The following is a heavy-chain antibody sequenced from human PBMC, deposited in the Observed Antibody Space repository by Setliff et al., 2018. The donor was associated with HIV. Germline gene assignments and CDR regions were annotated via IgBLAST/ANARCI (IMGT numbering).Heavy chain of an antibody. Sequence: SETLSLTCTVSGGSISSSSYYWGWIRQPPGKGLEWIGSIYQSGSTHYNPSLKSRVTISVETSKNQFSLKLSSVTAADTAVYYCARAPFYYGSGSYQTREVVPRDAFDIWGQGTMVTVSS. CDR2: IYQSGST. CDR3: ARAPFYYGSGSYQTREVVPRDAFDI. CDR1: GGSISSSSYY. V-gene: IGHV4-39*07. D-gene: IGHD3-10*01. J-gene: IGHJ3*02.